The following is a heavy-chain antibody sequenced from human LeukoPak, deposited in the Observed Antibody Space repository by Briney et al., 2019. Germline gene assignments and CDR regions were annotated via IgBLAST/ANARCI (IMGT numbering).Heavy chain of an antibody. J-gene: IGHJ4*02. D-gene: IGHD3-22*01. V-gene: IGHV1-18*01. CDR2: ISAYNGNT. Sequence: ASVKVSCTASGYTFTSYGISWVRQAPGQGLEWMGWISAYNGNTNYAQKLQGRVTMTTDTSTSTAYMELRSLRSDDTAVYYCARVLGSPYYYDSSAYLDYWGQGTLVTVSS. CDR1: GYTFTSYG. CDR3: ARVLGSPYYYDSSAYLDY.